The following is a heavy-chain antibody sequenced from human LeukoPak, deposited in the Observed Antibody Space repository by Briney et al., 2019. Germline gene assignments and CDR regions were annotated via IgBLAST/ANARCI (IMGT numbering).Heavy chain of an antibody. D-gene: IGHD6-6*01. CDR1: GGSISSGSYY. V-gene: IGHV4-61*02. CDR2: FYTSGST. CDR3: ARETPEYSSSSWFDP. J-gene: IGHJ5*02. Sequence: SETLSLTCTVSGGSISSGSYYWSWIRQPAGKGLEWIGRFYTSGSTNYNPSLKSRVTISVDTSKNQFSLKLSSVTAADTAVYYCARETPEYSSSSWFDPWGQGTLVTVSS.